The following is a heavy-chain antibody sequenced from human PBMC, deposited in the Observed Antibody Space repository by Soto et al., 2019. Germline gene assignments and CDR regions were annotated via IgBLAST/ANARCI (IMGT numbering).Heavy chain of an antibody. D-gene: IGHD1-20*01. CDR3: ALTGREPYFDY. CDR2: IYYSGST. V-gene: IGHV4-59*01. Sequence: PSETLSLTCTVSGGSISSYYWSWIRQPPGKGLEWIGYIYYSGSTNYNPSLKSRVTISVDTSKNQFSLKLSSVTAADTAVYYCALTGREPYFDYWGQGTLVTVSS. J-gene: IGHJ4*02. CDR1: GGSISSYY.